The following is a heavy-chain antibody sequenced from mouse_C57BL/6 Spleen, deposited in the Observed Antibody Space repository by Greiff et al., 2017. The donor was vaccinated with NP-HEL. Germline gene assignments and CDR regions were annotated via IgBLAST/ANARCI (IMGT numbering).Heavy chain of an antibody. J-gene: IGHJ2*01. CDR3: AKLGRAYFDY. D-gene: IGHD4-1*01. V-gene: IGHV1-4*01. CDR1: GYTFTSYT. Sequence: VQLQQSGAELARPGASVKMSCKASGYTFTSYTMHWVKQRSGQGLEWIGDINPSSGYTKYNQKFKDKATLTADKSSSTAYMQLSSLTTEDTAVYYCAKLGRAYFDYWGQGTTLTVSS. CDR2: INPSSGYT.